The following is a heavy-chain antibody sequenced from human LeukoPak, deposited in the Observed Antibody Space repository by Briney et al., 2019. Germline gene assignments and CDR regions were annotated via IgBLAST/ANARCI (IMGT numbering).Heavy chain of an antibody. CDR2: IYTSGST. CDR3: ARAPYSLIQLSLVGGVFDI. D-gene: IGHD5-18*01. V-gene: IGHV4-59*10. Sequence: PSETLSLTCAVYGGSFSGYYWSWIRQPAGKGLEWIGRIYTSGSTNYNPSLESRVTISVDTSKNQFSLKLSSVTAADAAVYYCARAPYSLIQLSLVGGVFDIWGQGTMVPVSS. CDR1: GGSFSGYY. J-gene: IGHJ3*02.